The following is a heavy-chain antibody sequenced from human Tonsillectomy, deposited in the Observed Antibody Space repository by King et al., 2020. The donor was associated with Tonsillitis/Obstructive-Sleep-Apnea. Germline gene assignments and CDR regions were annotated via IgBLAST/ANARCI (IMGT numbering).Heavy chain of an antibody. CDR3: ASNTVTQYYFDY. J-gene: IGHJ4*02. Sequence: VQLRESGPGLVKPSQTLSLTCTVSGGSISSGGYYWSWIRQHPGKGLEWIGYIYYSGSTFYNPSLKSRVTISVDTAKNQFSLKLSSVTAADTAVYYCASNTVTQYYFDYWGQGTLVTVSS. CDR1: GGSISSGGYY. CDR2: IYYSGST. V-gene: IGHV4-31*03. D-gene: IGHD4-17*01.